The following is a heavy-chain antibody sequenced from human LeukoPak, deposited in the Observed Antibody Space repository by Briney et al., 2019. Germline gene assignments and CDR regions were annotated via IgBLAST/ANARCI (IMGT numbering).Heavy chain of an antibody. V-gene: IGHV3-15*01. CDR1: GFTFNYAW. J-gene: IGHJ4*02. CDR3: TTGMAGN. CDR2: IKSEADGGTA. Sequence: GGSLRLSCAASGFTFNYAWMSWVRQAPGKGLEWVGLIKSEADGGTADYAAPVKGRFTISRDDLKNTLYLQMNSLKTEDTAFYYCTTGMAGNWGQGSLVTVSS. D-gene: IGHD5-24*01.